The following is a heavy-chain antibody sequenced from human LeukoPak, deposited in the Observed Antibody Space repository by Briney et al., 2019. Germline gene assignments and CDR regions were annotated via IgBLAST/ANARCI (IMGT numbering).Heavy chain of an antibody. CDR1: GGSISSYY. D-gene: IGHD6-13*01. V-gene: IGHV4-59*01. Sequence: SETLSLTCTVSGGSISSYYWSWIRQPPGKGLESSVDIYYSGSTSYNPSLKSRVTISLDTSKDQFSLKLSSVTDADTAGHYCARAIGSSSNEIVFDPWGQGTLVTVSS. CDR3: ARAIGSSSNEIVFDP. J-gene: IGHJ5*02. CDR2: IYYSGST.